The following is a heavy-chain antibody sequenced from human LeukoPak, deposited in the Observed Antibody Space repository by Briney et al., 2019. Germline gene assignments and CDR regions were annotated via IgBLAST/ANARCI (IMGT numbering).Heavy chain of an antibody. D-gene: IGHD6-19*01. Sequence: GGFLRLSCAASGFSFSDYNMNWVRQAPGKGLEWVSSISSGSSYIYYADSVKGRFTVSRDNAKNSLYLQMNSLRAEDTAVYYCARDREQWLVRRFDYWGQGTLVTVSS. CDR1: GFSFSDYN. CDR3: ARDREQWLVRRFDY. J-gene: IGHJ4*02. V-gene: IGHV3-21*06. CDR2: ISSGSSYI.